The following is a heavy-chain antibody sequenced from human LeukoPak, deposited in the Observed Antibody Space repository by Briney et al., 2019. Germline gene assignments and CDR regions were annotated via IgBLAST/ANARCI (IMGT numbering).Heavy chain of an antibody. CDR3: AKRGVVIRVILVGFHKEAYYFDS. V-gene: IGHV3-23*01. CDR1: GITLSNYG. D-gene: IGHD3-22*01. Sequence: PGGSLRLSCAVSGITLSNYGMTWFGQAPGRELEWGAGISDTGGGTNYADSVKGRFTISRDNPKNTLYLQMNSLSAEDTAVYFCAKRGVVIRVILVGFHKEAYYFDSWGQGALVTVSS. J-gene: IGHJ4*02. CDR2: ISDTGGGT.